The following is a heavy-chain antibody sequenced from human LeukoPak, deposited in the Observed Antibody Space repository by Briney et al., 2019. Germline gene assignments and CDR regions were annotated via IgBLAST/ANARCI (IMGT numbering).Heavy chain of an antibody. CDR3: ARPASDRKYYFDY. CDR1: GFTFSSYA. CDR2: ISYDGSNK. D-gene: IGHD1-14*01. J-gene: IGHJ4*02. V-gene: IGHV3-30-3*01. Sequence: GGSLRLSCAASGFTFSSYAMHWVRQAPGKGLEWVAVISYDGSNKYYADSVKGRFTISRDNSKSTLYLQMNSLRAEDTAVYYCARPASDRKYYFDYWGQGTLVTVSS.